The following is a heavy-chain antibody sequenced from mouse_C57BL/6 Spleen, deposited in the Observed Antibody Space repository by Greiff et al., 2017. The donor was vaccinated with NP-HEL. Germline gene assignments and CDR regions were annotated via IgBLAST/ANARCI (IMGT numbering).Heavy chain of an antibody. CDR1: GYSFTGYY. V-gene: IGHV1-31*01. CDR3: ARHEDRAGTRYFDV. J-gene: IGHJ1*03. Sequence: EVKLQESGPELVKPGASVKISCKASGYSFTGYYMHWVKQSHGNILDWIGYIYPYNGVSSYNQKFKGKATLTVDKSSSTAYMELRSLTSEDSAVYYCARHEDRAGTRYFDVWGTGTTVTVSS. CDR2: IYPYNGVS. D-gene: IGHD3-1*01.